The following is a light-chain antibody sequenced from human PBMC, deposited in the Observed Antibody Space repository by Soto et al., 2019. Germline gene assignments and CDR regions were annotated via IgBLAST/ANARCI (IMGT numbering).Light chain of an antibody. CDR2: AAS. V-gene: IGKV1-39*01. CDR3: QQSYSTPLT. CDR1: QSISSY. Sequence: DIQMTQSPSSLSASVGDRVTITCRASQSISSYLNWYQQKPGKAPKLLIYAASSLQSGVPSRFSGNGSGTDFTLTISILQPEDFRTYYCQQSYSTPLTFGQWTKLEIK. J-gene: IGKJ2*01.